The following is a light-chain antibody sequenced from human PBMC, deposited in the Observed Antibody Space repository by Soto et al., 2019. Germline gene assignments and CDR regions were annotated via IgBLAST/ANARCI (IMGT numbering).Light chain of an antibody. J-gene: IGKJ5*01. Sequence: DIQMTQSPSSLSASVGDRVTITCQASQDITNYLNWYQQKPGKAPNLLIYGASNLETGVPSRFSGSGSGIDFTFTISSRQAEDIGTYFCQQYDSVFTFGQGTRLEIK. CDR3: QQYDSVFT. CDR2: GAS. CDR1: QDITNY. V-gene: IGKV1-33*01.